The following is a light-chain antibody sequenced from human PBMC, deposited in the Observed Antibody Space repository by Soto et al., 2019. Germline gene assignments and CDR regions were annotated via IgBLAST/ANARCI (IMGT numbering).Light chain of an antibody. V-gene: IGLV2-14*01. Sequence: LTQPASVSGSPGQSITISCTGTSSDVGGYDYVSWYQLHPGKAPKLMVFEVSNRPSGVSYRFSGSKSGNTASLTISGLQAEDEADYFRSSYSISTAYLFGTGTKVTVL. CDR1: SSDVGGYDY. J-gene: IGLJ1*01. CDR3: SSYSISTAYL. CDR2: EVS.